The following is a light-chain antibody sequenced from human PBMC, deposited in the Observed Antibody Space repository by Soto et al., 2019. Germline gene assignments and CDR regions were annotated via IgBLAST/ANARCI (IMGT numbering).Light chain of an antibody. CDR3: HQTNSFPWT. CDR2: GAS. J-gene: IGKJ1*01. CDR1: QDISSW. Sequence: DIQMTQSPSSVSASVGDRVTVTCRARQDISSWLDWYQQKPGKAPKLLIYGASTLESGVTSRFSGSGSLTDFTLTISSLQPEDFATYYCHQTNSFPWTVSQGTKVEIK. V-gene: IGKV1-12*01.